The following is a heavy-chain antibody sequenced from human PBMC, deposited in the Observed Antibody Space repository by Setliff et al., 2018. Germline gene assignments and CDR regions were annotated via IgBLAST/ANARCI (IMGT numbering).Heavy chain of an antibody. V-gene: IGHV4-4*07. Sequence: SETLSLTCTVSGGSISNYYWSWIRQPAGKGLGWIGRIYTSGSTNYNPSFKSRVTMSVDASKNQFALKLSSVTAADTAVYYCARKGISALSGAFDMWGQGTMVTVSS. J-gene: IGHJ3*02. D-gene: IGHD1-26*01. CDR2: IYTSGST. CDR1: GGSISNYY. CDR3: ARKGISALSGAFDM.